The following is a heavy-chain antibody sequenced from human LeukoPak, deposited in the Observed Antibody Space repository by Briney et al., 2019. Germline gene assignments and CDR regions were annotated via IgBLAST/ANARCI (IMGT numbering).Heavy chain of an antibody. V-gene: IGHV4-59*12. CDR1: GGSINTTY. CDR2: LHYSGST. Sequence: SETLSLTCSVSGGSINTTYWSWIRQPPGKGLEWIGNLHYSGSTNYNPSLKSRVTISVDTSKNQFSLKLSSVTAADTAVYYCAREIRLWGQGTLVTVSS. J-gene: IGHJ4*02. CDR3: AREIRL.